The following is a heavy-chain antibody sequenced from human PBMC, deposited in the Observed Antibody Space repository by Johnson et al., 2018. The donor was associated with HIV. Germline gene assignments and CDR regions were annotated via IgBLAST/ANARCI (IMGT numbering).Heavy chain of an antibody. CDR1: GFTFSSYC. D-gene: IGHD4-23*01. Sequence: EVQLVESGGGLVQPGGSLRLSCAASGFTFSSYCMTWVRQAPGKGLEWVANIKQDGSEKYYVDSVKGRFTISRDNAKNSLYLQMNSLRAEDTAVYYCARDRPLFGNPRAFDIWGQGTMVTVSS. V-gene: IGHV3-7*05. J-gene: IGHJ3*02. CDR2: IKQDGSEK. CDR3: ARDRPLFGNPRAFDI.